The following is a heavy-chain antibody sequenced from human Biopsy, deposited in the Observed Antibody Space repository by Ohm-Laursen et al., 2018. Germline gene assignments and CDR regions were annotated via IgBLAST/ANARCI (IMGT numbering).Heavy chain of an antibody. V-gene: IGHV1-24*01. CDR2: FAPENGKT. CDR1: GYTLTELS. J-gene: IGHJ4*02. CDR3: AADINVWNVNY. D-gene: IGHD1-1*01. Sequence: GAPVKVSCKVSGYTLTELSMHWVRQAPGRGLEWMGGFAPENGKTIYAQKFQGRVTMTEDTSTDTAYMELSSLRSEDTAVYYCAADINVWNVNYWGQGTQVIVSS.